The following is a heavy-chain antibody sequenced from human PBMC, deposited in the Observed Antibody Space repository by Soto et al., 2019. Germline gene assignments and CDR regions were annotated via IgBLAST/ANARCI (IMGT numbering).Heavy chain of an antibody. CDR3: AKGYYGSGSYYMDV. D-gene: IGHD3-10*01. CDR2: ISGRGGST. V-gene: IGHV3-23*01. CDR1: GFTFSSYA. Sequence: EVQLLESGGGLVQPGGSLRLSCAASGFTFSSYAMSWVRQAPGKGLEWVSVISGRGGSTYYADSMKGRFTFSRDNSKNTLNLQMNSLRAEDTAVYYCAKGYYGSGSYYMDVWGKGTTVTVSS. J-gene: IGHJ6*03.